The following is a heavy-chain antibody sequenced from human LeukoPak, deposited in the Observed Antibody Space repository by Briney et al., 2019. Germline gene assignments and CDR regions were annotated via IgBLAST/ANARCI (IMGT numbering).Heavy chain of an antibody. D-gene: IGHD5-18*01. V-gene: IGHV3-7*03. J-gene: IGHJ4*02. CDR3: ARETDTAMVPPFDY. CDR2: IKQEGREK. CDR1: GFTVSSFW. Sequence: GGSLTLACAASGFTVSSFWVSWVRQAPGEGREWVANIKQEGREKYYGGSVKGGFTISRDNAKNSLYLQMNSLRAEDTAVYYCARETDTAMVPPFDYWGQGTLVTVSS.